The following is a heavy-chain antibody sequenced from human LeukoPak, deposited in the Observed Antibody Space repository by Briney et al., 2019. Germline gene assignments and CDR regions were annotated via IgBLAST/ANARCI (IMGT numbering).Heavy chain of an antibody. Sequence: PGGSLRLSCAPSGFTFDDYAMHCVRQAPGKGLEWVSGISWNSGSIGYADSVKGRFTISRDNAKNSLYLQMNSLRAEDMALYYCAKDMGYSSGWYYFDYWGQGTLVTVSS. CDR1: GFTFDDYA. J-gene: IGHJ4*02. V-gene: IGHV3-9*03. CDR3: AKDMGYSSGWYYFDY. CDR2: ISWNSGSI. D-gene: IGHD6-19*01.